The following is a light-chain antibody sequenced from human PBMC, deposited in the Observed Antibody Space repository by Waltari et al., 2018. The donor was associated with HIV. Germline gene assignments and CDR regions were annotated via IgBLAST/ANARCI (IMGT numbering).Light chain of an antibody. CDR3: QQYSSPPLT. V-gene: IGKV1-NL1*01. Sequence: DIHMTQSPSSLSASVGDSVTITCRASQDIRNSLAWYQQSPGKAPNLLLYAVSRLEDGVPSRFSGSGSGTHYTLTISSLQPEDFASYYCQQYSSPPLTFGGGTNVESK. J-gene: IGKJ4*01. CDR1: QDIRNS. CDR2: AVS.